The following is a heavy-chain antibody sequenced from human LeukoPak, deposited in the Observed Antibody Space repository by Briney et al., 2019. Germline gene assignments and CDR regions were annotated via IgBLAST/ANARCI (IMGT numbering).Heavy chain of an antibody. CDR2: VYTSGGT. Sequence: SETLSLTCTVSGGSISSYYWNWIRQPAGKGLEWIGRVYTSGGTDYNPSLKSRVTISVDTSKNQFSLKLSSVTAADTAVYYCARDLGDGFWSGYLNYWGQGTLVTVSS. V-gene: IGHV4-4*07. D-gene: IGHD3-3*01. CDR1: GGSISSYY. CDR3: ARDLGDGFWSGYLNY. J-gene: IGHJ4*02.